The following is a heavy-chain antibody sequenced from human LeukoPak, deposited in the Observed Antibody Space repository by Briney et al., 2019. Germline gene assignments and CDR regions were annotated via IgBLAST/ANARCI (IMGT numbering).Heavy chain of an antibody. CDR3: AREGRTGTTYFLGY. Sequence: APVKVSCKASGYTFTSYYMHWVRQAPGQGLEWMGIINPSGGSTSYAQKFQGRVSMTRDMSTSTVYMELSSLRSEDTAVYYCAREGRTGTTYFLGYWGQGTLVTVSS. CDR1: GYTFTSYY. V-gene: IGHV1-46*01. D-gene: IGHD1-7*01. CDR2: INPSGGST. J-gene: IGHJ4*02.